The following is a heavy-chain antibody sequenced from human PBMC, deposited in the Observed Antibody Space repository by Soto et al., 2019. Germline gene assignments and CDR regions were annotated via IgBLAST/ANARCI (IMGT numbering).Heavy chain of an antibody. V-gene: IGHV4-39*07. D-gene: IGHD2-15*01. Sequence: SETLSLTCTVSGGSISSGSYYWGCIRHPQGKGLEWIGGIDHRGSTNSNPSLKGRVPISADTSKNQFSLKLSSVTAADTAVYYCASAAPRYCSGGSCYYGREYWGQGTLVTVS. CDR2: IDHRGST. J-gene: IGHJ4*02. CDR3: ASAAPRYCSGGSCYYGREY. CDR1: GGSISSGSYY.